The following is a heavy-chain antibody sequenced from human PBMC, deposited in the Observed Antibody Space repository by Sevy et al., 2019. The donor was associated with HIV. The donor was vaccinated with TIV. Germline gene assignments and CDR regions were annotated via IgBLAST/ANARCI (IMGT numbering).Heavy chain of an antibody. D-gene: IGHD2-8*01. CDR2: LSFGCGKI. V-gene: IGHV3-23*01. CDR1: GFPFNIYS. Sequence: GGSLRLSCATSGFPFNIYSMSWVRQAPGKGLEWVSTLSFGCGKINYADSVKGRFTISRDNSENTLYLEMNSLRAEDTALYFCAREGCTKPNAYWGRGTLVTVSS. CDR3: AREGCTKPNAY. J-gene: IGHJ4*02.